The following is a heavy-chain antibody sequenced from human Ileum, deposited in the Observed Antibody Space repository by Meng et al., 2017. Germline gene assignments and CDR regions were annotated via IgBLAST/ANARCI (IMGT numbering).Heavy chain of an antibody. CDR3: ATYGSGFTPPLDP. V-gene: IGHV4-4*02. CDR1: GGSISNGKW. CDR2: ISQSGTT. J-gene: IGHJ5*02. Sequence: QVRLQESGPGLVKPSGTLALTCAVSGGSISNGKWWSWVRQPPGKGLEWIGEISQSGTTNYYPSLNSRVSISLDKANNHLSLTLTSVTAADTAVYYCATYGSGFTPPLDPWGQGILVTVSS. D-gene: IGHD3-10*01.